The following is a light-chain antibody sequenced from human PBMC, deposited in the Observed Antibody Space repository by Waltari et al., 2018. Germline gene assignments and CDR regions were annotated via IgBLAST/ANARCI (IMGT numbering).Light chain of an antibody. Sequence: EIVLTQSPATLSLSPGERATPSCRASQSVSSYLAWYQQKPGQAPRLLIYDASNRATGIPARFRGSGSGTDFTLTISSLEPEDFAVYYCQQRSHWPTFGGGTKVEIK. CDR2: DAS. V-gene: IGKV3-11*01. CDR3: QQRSHWPT. J-gene: IGKJ4*01. CDR1: QSVSSY.